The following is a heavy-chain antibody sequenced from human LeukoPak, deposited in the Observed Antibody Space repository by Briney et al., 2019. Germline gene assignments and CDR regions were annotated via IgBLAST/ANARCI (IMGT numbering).Heavy chain of an antibody. V-gene: IGHV3-11*01. J-gene: IGHJ6*03. Sequence: GGSLRLSCAASGFTFSNAWIIWVRQAPGKGLEWVSYMSNSGSIIYYADSVKGRFTISRDNTKTFLYLQMNSLRDEDTAVYYCARLGFGEYYFYYYMDVWGKGTAVTVSS. CDR3: ARLGFGEYYFYYYMDV. D-gene: IGHD3-10*01. CDR2: MSNSGSII. CDR1: GFTFSNAW.